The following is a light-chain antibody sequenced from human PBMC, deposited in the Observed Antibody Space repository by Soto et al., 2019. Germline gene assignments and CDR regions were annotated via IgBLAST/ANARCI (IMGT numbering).Light chain of an antibody. CDR3: QQYNHWPLT. Sequence: EIVLTQSPGTLSLSPGERATLSCRASQTISNTFLAWYQQRPGQAPRLLIYGASTRATGVPGRFSGSGSGTEFTLTISSLQSEDFAVYYCQQYNHWPLTFGGGTKVDIK. CDR1: QTISNT. CDR2: GAS. J-gene: IGKJ4*01. V-gene: IGKV3-15*01.